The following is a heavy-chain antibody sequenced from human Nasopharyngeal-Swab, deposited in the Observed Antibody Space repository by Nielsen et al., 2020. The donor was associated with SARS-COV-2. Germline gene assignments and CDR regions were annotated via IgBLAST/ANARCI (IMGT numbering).Heavy chain of an antibody. J-gene: IGHJ6*03. CDR1: GGSFSGYY. Sequence: SETLSLTCAVYGGSFSGYYWSWIRQPPGKGLEWIGEVNHSGSTHYNPSLKSRVTISVDTSNNQFSLKLSSVTAADTALYYCARAGDLTAYYSYYMDVWGSGTTVTVSS. CDR3: ARAGDLTAYYSYYMDV. CDR2: VNHSGST. V-gene: IGHV4-34*01. D-gene: IGHD2-21*02.